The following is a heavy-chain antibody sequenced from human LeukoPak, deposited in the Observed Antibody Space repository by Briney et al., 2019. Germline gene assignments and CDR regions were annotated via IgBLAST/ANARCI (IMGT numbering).Heavy chain of an antibody. J-gene: IGHJ3*02. V-gene: IGHV3-66*01. Sequence: GGSLRLSCAASGFTVTNNYMSWVRQAPGKGLEWVSILYTAGSTYYADSEKARFTISRDNSKNTVHLQMNSLRVEDTAVYYCARSKTAPGDAFDIWGQGTMVTVSS. CDR1: GFTVTNNY. CDR3: ARSKTAPGDAFDI. CDR2: LYTAGST.